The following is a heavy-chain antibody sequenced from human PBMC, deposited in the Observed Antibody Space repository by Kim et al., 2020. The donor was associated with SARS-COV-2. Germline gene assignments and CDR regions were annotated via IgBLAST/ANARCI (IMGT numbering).Heavy chain of an antibody. CDR3: ARGHNYDYPIDY. CDR2: IHPSGRT. D-gene: IGHD3-16*01. CDR1: GYSISSSAFS. V-gene: IGHV4-30-2*06. Sequence: SETLSLTCAVSGYSISSSAFSWSWIRQSQGKGLEWIGYIHPSGRTYYTPSLRSRVTMSVDRSKNQFSLNLSSVTAADTAVYFCARGHNYDYPIDYWGQGTLVAVSS. J-gene: IGHJ4*02.